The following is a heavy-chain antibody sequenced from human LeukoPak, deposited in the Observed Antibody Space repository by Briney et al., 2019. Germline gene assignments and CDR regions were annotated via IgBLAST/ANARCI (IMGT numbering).Heavy chain of an antibody. CDR3: ARMVAATPWGAFDI. CDR2: IYYSGST. CDR1: GGSISSYY. Sequence: SETLPLTCTVSGGSISSYYWSWIRQPPRKGLEWIGYIYYSGSTNYNPSLKSRVTISVDTSKNQFSLKLSSVTAADTAVYYCARMVAATPWGAFDIWGQGTMVTVSS. J-gene: IGHJ3*02. V-gene: IGHV4-59*08. D-gene: IGHD2-15*01.